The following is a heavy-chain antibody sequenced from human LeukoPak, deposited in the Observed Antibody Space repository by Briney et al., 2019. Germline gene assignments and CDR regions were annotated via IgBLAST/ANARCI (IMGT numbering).Heavy chain of an antibody. CDR2: IWYDGSNK. Sequence: GGSLRLSCAASGFTFSSYGMHWVRQAPGKGLEWVAVIWYDGSNKYYADSVKGRFTISRDNSKNTLYLQMNSLRAEDTAVYYCARGADFDGDYVVYWGQGTLVTVSS. J-gene: IGHJ4*02. D-gene: IGHD4-17*01. V-gene: IGHV3-33*01. CDR3: ARGADFDGDYVVY. CDR1: GFTFSSYG.